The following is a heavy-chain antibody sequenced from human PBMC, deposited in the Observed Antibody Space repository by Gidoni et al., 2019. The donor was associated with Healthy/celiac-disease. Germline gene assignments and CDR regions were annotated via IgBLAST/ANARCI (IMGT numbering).Heavy chain of an antibody. CDR1: GYTFTSYY. CDR2: INPSGGST. V-gene: IGHV1-46*01. J-gene: IGHJ4*02. D-gene: IGHD2-2*01. Sequence: QVQLVQSGAEVKKPGASVKVSCKASGYTFTSYYMHWVRQAPGQGLEWMGIINPSGGSTSYAQKFQGRVTMTRDTSTSTVYMELSSLRSEDTAVYYCAIFPSALVPAATTYYFDYWGQGTLVTVSS. CDR3: AIFPSALVPAATTYYFDY.